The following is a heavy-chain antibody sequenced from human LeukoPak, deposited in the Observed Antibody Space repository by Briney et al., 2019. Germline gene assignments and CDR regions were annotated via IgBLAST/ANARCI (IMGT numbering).Heavy chain of an antibody. CDR2: INHSGST. J-gene: IGHJ3*02. V-gene: IGHV4-34*01. CDR3: ARHCSGGSCYLDAFDI. CDR1: GGSFSGYY. Sequence: PSETLSLTCAVYGGSFSGYYWSWIRQPPGKGLEWIGEINHSGSTNYNPSLKSRVTISVDTSKDQFSLKLSSVTAADTAVYYCARHCSGGSCYLDAFDIWGQGTMVTVSS. D-gene: IGHD2-15*01.